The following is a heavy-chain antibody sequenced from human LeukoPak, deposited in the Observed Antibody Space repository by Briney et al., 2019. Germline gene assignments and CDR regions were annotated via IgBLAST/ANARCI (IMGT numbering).Heavy chain of an antibody. CDR1: GFSVSSNY. J-gene: IGHJ4*02. CDR2: IYSGGSI. CDR3: ARDSHKGL. V-gene: IGHV3-66*01. Sequence: GGSLRLSCAASGFSVSSNYVSWVRQAPGKGLEWVSVIYSGGSIYYADSVKGRFTSSRDSSKNTMYLQMNSLRAEDTAVYFCARDSHKGLWGQGTLVTVSS.